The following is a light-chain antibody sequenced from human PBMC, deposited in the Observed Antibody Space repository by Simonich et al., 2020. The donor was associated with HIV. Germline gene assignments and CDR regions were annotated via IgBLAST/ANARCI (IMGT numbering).Light chain of an antibody. CDR1: QGLSSW. J-gene: IGKJ4*01. CDR2: AAS. CDR3: QQYYSTPLT. Sequence: DIQMTQSPSSVSASVGDRVTITCRAGQGLSSWLAWYQPKPGKAPELLIYAASSLHNGVPSRFSGSGSGTDYSLTISSLQPEDFATYYCQQYYSTPLTFGGGTKVEIK. V-gene: IGKV1-12*01.